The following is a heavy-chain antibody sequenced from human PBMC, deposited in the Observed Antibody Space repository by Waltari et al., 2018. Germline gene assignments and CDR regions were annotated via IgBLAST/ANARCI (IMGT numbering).Heavy chain of an antibody. Sequence: QVLLRQSGSGLVRPSETLASTSAVSGYSVSNTNSWGWIRQTPGKVLEGNGSAYTSGSTHYNPSLKSRVTISRDTSRNQFSLEVRSVTAADTAIYYCAKNVTGGFFNSWGQGALVIVSS. CDR3: AKNVTGGFFNS. CDR1: GYSVSNTNS. CDR2: AYTSGST. V-gene: IGHV4-38-2*01. D-gene: IGHD2-21*02. J-gene: IGHJ4*02.